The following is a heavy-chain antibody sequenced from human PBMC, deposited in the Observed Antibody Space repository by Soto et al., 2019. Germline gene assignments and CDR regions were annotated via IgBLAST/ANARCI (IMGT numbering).Heavy chain of an antibody. J-gene: IGHJ4*02. V-gene: IGHV6-1*01. D-gene: IGHD6-13*01. Sequence: SQTLSLTCAISGDSVSSNSAAWNWIRQSPSRGLEWLGRTYYRSKWYNDYAVSVKSRITINPDTSKNQFSLQLNSVTPEDTAVYYCARDLARSSSWYRMYYFDYWGQGTLVTVS. CDR3: ARDLARSSSWYRMYYFDY. CDR2: TYYRSKWYN. CDR1: GDSVSSNSAA.